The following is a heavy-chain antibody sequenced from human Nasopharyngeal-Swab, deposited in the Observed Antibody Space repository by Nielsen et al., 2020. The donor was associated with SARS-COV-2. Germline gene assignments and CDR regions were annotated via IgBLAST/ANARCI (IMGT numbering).Heavy chain of an antibody. Sequence: GESLKISCAASGFTFSSYWMSWVRQAPGKGLEWVANIKQGGSEKYYVDSVKGRFTISRDNAKNSLYLQMNSLRAEDTAVYYCARAIIGYSDAFDIWGQGTMVTVSS. CDR3: ARAIIGYSDAFDI. V-gene: IGHV3-7*01. CDR2: IKQGGSEK. CDR1: GFTFSSYW. J-gene: IGHJ3*02. D-gene: IGHD3-22*01.